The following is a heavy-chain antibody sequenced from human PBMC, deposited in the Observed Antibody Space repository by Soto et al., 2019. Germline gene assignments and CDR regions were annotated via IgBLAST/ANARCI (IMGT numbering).Heavy chain of an antibody. J-gene: IGHJ4*02. Sequence: ASVKVSCKASGYTFTSYYMHWVRQAPGQGLEWMGIINPSGGSTSYAQKFQGRVTMTRDTSTSTVYIELSSLRSEDTAVYYCARDAVGYCSSTSCYLMTHWGQGTLVTVSS. CDR2: INPSGGST. D-gene: IGHD2-2*03. CDR1: GYTFTSYY. V-gene: IGHV1-46*01. CDR3: ARDAVGYCSSTSCYLMTH.